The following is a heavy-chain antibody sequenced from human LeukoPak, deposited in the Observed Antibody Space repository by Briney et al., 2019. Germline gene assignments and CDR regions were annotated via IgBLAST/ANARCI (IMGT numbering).Heavy chain of an antibody. V-gene: IGHV3-74*01. Sequence: GGSLRLSCAASGFTFSTYWMHWVRQAPGKGLVWVSSINSDGSSTSYADSVRGRFTISRDNSKNTLYLQMNSLRAEDTAVYYCAKDQGDTALYYMDVWGKGTTVTISS. CDR1: GFTFSTYW. CDR3: AKDQGDTALYYMDV. CDR2: INSDGSST. J-gene: IGHJ6*03. D-gene: IGHD5-18*01.